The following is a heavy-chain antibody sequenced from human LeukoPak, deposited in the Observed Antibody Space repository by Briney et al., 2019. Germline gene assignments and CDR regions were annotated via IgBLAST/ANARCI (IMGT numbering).Heavy chain of an antibody. J-gene: IGHJ5*02. Sequence: ASVKVSCKASGYSFIHYVIHWVRQAPGQGLECMGWINPKTGDTKYVEKFQGRIIMTRDTSINTAYMELSRLSSDDTGMYYCARDFIMGDDQSWFDPWGQGTLITVSS. CDR3: ARDFIMGDDQSWFDP. D-gene: IGHD3-16*01. CDR2: INPKTGDT. CDR1: GYSFIHYV. V-gene: IGHV1-2*02.